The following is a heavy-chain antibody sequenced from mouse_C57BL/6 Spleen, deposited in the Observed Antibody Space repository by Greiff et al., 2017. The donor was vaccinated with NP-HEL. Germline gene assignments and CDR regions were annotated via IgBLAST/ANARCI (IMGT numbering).Heavy chain of an antibody. V-gene: IGHV1-61*01. CDR1: GYTFTSYW. CDR3: ARNRDYYGSSYGYFDV. J-gene: IGHJ1*03. Sequence: VQLQQPGAELVRPGSSVKLSCKASGYTFTSYWMDWVKQRPGQGLEWIGNIYPSDSETHYNQKFKDKATLTVDKSSSTAYMQLSSLTSEDSAVYYCARNRDYYGSSYGYFDVWGTGTTVTVSS. CDR2: IYPSDSET. D-gene: IGHD1-1*01.